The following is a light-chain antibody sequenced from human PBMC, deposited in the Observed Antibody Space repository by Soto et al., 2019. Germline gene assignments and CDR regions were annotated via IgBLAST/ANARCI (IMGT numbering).Light chain of an antibody. CDR1: SSDVGAYDY. V-gene: IGLV2-14*01. Sequence: QSVLTQPASVSGSPGQSLAISCTGTSSDVGAYDYVSWYQQHPGKAPKLMIYDVKYRPSGVSNRFSGSKSGNTASLTISGLQAEDEADYYCSSYTRSSSGIFGGGTKVTVL. J-gene: IGLJ2*01. CDR3: SSYTRSSSGI. CDR2: DVK.